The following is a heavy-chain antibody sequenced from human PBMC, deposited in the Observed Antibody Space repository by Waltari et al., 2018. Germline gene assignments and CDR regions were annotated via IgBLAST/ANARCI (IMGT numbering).Heavy chain of an antibody. D-gene: IGHD6-13*01. CDR2: ISSSSSTI. J-gene: IGHJ4*02. Sequence: EVQLVESGGGLVQPGGSLRLSCAASGFTFSSYSMTWVRQAPGKGLEWVSYISSSSSTIYYADSVKGRFTISRDNAKNSLYLQMNSLRAEDTAVYYCARDDSSFFDYWGQGTLVTVSS. V-gene: IGHV3-48*01. CDR1: GFTFSSYS. CDR3: ARDDSSFFDY.